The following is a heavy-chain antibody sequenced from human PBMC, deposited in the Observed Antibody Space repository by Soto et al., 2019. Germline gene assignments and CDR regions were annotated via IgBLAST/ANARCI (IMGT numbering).Heavy chain of an antibody. V-gene: IGHV3-23*01. Sequence: PGGSLRLSCAASGFTFDDYTMHWVRQAPGKGLEWVSAISCSGGSTYYADSVRGRFTISRDNTKNTLYLRMNSLRAEDTAVYYCAKTSPLRFLEWLSPPGWFDPWGQGTLVTVSS. J-gene: IGHJ5*02. D-gene: IGHD3-3*01. CDR1: GFTFDDYT. CDR2: ISCSGGST. CDR3: AKTSPLRFLEWLSPPGWFDP.